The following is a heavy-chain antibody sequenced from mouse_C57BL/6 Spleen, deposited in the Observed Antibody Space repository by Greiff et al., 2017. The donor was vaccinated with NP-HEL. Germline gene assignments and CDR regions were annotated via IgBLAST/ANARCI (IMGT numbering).Heavy chain of an antibody. V-gene: IGHV1-69*01. Sequence: QVQLQQPGAELVMPGASVKLSCKASGYTFTSYWMHWVKQRPGQGLEWIGEIDPSDSYTNYNQKFKGKSTLTVDKSSSTAYMQLSSLTSEDSAVYYCARGKPITTVVAKGGFDYWGQGTTLTVSS. CDR3: ARGKPITTVVAKGGFDY. CDR1: GYTFTSYW. J-gene: IGHJ2*01. D-gene: IGHD1-1*01. CDR2: IDPSDSYT.